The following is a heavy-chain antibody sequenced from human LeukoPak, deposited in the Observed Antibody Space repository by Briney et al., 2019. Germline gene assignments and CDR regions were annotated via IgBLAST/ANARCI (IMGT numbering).Heavy chain of an antibody. Sequence: ASVKVSCKASGYTFTSYDINWVRQATGQGLEWMGWMNPNSGNTGYAQKFQGRVTITRNTSISTAYMELSSLRSEDTAVYYCARNQYYDFWSGYYTHYYYYMDVWGKGTTVTVSS. J-gene: IGHJ6*03. CDR2: MNPNSGNT. V-gene: IGHV1-8*03. D-gene: IGHD3-3*01. CDR3: ARNQYYDFWSGYYTHYYYYMDV. CDR1: GYTFTSYD.